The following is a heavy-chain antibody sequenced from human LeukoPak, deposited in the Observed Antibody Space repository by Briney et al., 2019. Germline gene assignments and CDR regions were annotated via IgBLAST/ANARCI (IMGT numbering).Heavy chain of an antibody. D-gene: IGHD3-22*01. V-gene: IGHV3-53*05. J-gene: IGHJ4*02. CDR3: AKDTGYYYDSSNYWV. Sequence: GGSLRLSCAASGFTISNNYMNWVRQAPGKGLEWVSVIYSGGRTNYADSVKGRFTISRDNAKNSLYLQMNSLRAEDTALYYCAKDTGYYYDSSNYWVWGQGTLVTVSS. CDR1: GFTISNNY. CDR2: IYSGGRT.